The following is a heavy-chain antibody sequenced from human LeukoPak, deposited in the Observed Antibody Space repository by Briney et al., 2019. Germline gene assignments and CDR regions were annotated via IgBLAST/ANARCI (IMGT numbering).Heavy chain of an antibody. J-gene: IGHJ4*02. D-gene: IGHD6-13*01. CDR2: INPNSGGT. Sequence: ASVKVSCKASGYTFTGYYMHWVRQAPGQGLEWMGWINPNSGGTNYAQKFQGRVTMTRDTSISTAYMELSRLRSDDTAVYYCARAFSITRYSSSSSPFGYWGQGTLVTVSS. V-gene: IGHV1-2*02. CDR3: ARAFSITRYSSSSSPFGY. CDR1: GYTFTGYY.